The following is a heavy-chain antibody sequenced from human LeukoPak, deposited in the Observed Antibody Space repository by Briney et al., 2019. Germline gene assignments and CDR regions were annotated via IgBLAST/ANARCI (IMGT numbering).Heavy chain of an antibody. CDR2: INPNSGGT. J-gene: IGHJ6*02. Sequence: ASVKVSCKASGYTFTGYYMHWARQAPGQGLEWMGWINPNSGGTNYAQKFQGRVTMTRDTSISTAYMELSRLRSDDTAVYYCARDIAVAGIDYYYYGMDVWGQGTTVTVSS. V-gene: IGHV1-2*02. CDR3: ARDIAVAGIDYYYYGMDV. D-gene: IGHD6-19*01. CDR1: GYTFTGYY.